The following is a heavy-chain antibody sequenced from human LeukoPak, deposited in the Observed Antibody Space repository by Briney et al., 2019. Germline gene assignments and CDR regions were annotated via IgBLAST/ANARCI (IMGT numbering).Heavy chain of an antibody. V-gene: IGHV3-30*02. J-gene: IGHJ4*02. CDR2: IRYDGSNK. Sequence: GGSLRLSCAASGFTFSSYGMHWVRQAPGKGLEWVAFIRYDGSNKYYADSVKGRFTISRDNSKNTLYLQMNSLRAEDTAVYYCAKDGGDIVVVVAATWDSYYFDYWGQGTLVTVSS. CDR1: GFTFSSYG. D-gene: IGHD2-15*01. CDR3: AKDGGDIVVVVAATWDSYYFDY.